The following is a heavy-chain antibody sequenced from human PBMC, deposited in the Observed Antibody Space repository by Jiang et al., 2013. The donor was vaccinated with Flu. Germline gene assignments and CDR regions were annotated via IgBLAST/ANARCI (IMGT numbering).Heavy chain of an antibody. CDR1: GDSIGYDY. Sequence: GPGLVKPSETLSLTCTISGDSIGYDYWSWIRQSPRKGLEWIGYVYYSGTTNYNPSLKSRVTISVDTSKNQFSLRLSPVTAADTAVYYCARFNSGGFDPWGQGTPV. CDR2: VYYSGTT. CDR3: ARFNSGGFDP. V-gene: IGHV4-59*08. D-gene: IGHD6-25*01. J-gene: IGHJ5*02.